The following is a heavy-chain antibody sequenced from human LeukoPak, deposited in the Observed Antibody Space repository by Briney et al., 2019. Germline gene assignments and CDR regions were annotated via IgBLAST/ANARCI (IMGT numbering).Heavy chain of an antibody. CDR1: GYTFTSYA. CDR3: ARGRGYLDAFDI. J-gene: IGHJ3*02. V-gene: IGHV1-3*01. CDR2: INAGNGNT. Sequence: GASVKVSCKASGYTFTSYAMHWVRQAPGQRLEWMGWINAGNGNTKYSQKFQGRVTITRDTSASAAYMELSSLRSEDTAVYYCARGRGYLDAFDIWGQGTMVTVSS. D-gene: IGHD6-25*01.